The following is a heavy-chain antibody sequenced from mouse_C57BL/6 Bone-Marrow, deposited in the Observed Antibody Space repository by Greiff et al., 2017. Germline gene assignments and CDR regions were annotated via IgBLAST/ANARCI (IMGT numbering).Heavy chain of an antibody. CDR3: ARRGGYYYGSSYVYFDY. CDR1: DSEVFPIAY. V-gene: IGHV15-2*01. J-gene: IGHJ2*01. D-gene: IGHD1-1*01. Sequence: VQLQESGSELRSSGSSVKLSCKDFDSEVFPIAYMSWVRQKPGHGFEWIGGILPSIGRTIYGEKFEDKATLDADTLSNTAYLELNSLTSEDSAIYYCARRGGYYYGSSYVYFDYWCQGTTHTVSS. CDR2: ILPSIGRT.